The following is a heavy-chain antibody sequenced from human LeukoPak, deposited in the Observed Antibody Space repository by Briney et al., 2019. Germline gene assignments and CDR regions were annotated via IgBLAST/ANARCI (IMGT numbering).Heavy chain of an antibody. J-gene: IGHJ4*02. D-gene: IGHD2-15*01. CDR2: IYHSGST. V-gene: IGHV4-4*02. CDR1: GGSISSSNW. CDR3: ARAGGSSDY. Sequence: SETLSLTCGASGGSISSSNWWTWVRQPPGEGLEGIGGIYHSGSTNYTPSLKSRVTISVDKSKNQFSLKLSSVTAADTAIYYCARAGGSSDYWGQGTLVTVSS.